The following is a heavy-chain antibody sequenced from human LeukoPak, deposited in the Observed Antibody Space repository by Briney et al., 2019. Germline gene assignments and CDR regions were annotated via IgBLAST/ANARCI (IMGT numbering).Heavy chain of an antibody. CDR1: GYTFTSYG. CDR2: ISAYNGNT. D-gene: IGHD1-26*01. V-gene: IGHV1-18*01. J-gene: IGHJ4*02. Sequence: ASVKVSCKASGYTFTSYGISWVRQAPGQGLEWMGWISAYNGNTNYAQKLQGRVTMTTDTSTSTAYVELRSLRSDDTAVYYCARDKQPRWGLPEQGTFDYWGQGTLVTVSS. CDR3: ARDKQPRWGLPEQGTFDY.